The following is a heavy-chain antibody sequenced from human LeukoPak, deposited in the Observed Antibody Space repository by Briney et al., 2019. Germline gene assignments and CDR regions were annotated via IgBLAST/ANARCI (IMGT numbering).Heavy chain of an antibody. CDR2: IYYSGST. Sequence: SEILSLTCTVSGGSISSSSYYWGWIRQPPGKGLEWIGSIYYSGSTYYNPSLKSRVTISVDTSKNQFSLKLSSVTAADTAVYYCARHYYDSSGYDWYFDLWGRGTLVTVSS. CDR3: ARHYYDSSGYDWYFDL. D-gene: IGHD3-22*01. V-gene: IGHV4-39*07. J-gene: IGHJ2*01. CDR1: GGSISSSSYY.